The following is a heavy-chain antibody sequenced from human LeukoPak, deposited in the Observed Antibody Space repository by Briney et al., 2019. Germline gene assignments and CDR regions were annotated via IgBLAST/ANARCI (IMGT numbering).Heavy chain of an antibody. CDR2: IYSGGST. V-gene: IGHV3-66*01. Sequence: GGSLRLSCAASGLTVSSNYMTWVRQAPGKGLEWGSVIYSGGSTYYADSVKGRFIISRDNSKNTLYLQMNSLRVEDTAVYYCARTMRNWFDPWGQGTLVTVSS. CDR3: ARTMRNWFDP. D-gene: IGHD3-22*01. J-gene: IGHJ5*02. CDR1: GLTVSSNY.